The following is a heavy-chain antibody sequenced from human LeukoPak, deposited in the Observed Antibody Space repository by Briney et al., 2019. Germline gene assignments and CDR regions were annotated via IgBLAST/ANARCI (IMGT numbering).Heavy chain of an antibody. V-gene: IGHV3-11*01. CDR2: TNTAGNTI. CDR3: ARATYDSSAVDAFDI. D-gene: IGHD3-22*01. CDR1: GFTFKDHF. J-gene: IGHJ3*02. Sequence: TLRLSSASSGFTFKDHFMRLIRQAPGNRLDSFAYTNTAGNTIYYADSMKGRFTISRDNAKNSLYLQMNTLRAEDTAVYYCARATYDSSAVDAFDIWGQGTMVTVSP.